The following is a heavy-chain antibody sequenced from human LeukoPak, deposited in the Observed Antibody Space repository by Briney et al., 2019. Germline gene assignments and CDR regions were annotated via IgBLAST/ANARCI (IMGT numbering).Heavy chain of an antibody. CDR1: GFTFSSYG. CDR3: AKYYYDSSGYYRYFDY. CDR2: MWHYGSDE. V-gene: IGHV3-30*02. Sequence: GGSLRLSCAASGFTFSSYGMHWVRQAPGKGLEWVAFMWHYGSDEYYADSVKGRFTISRDNSKNTLCLQMNSLRAEDTAVYYCAKYYYDSSGYYRYFDYWGQGTLVTVSS. J-gene: IGHJ4*02. D-gene: IGHD3-22*01.